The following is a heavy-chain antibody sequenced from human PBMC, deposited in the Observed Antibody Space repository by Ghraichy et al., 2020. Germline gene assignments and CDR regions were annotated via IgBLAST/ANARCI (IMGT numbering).Heavy chain of an antibody. CDR3: ARDTPRIAVAGTLGY. D-gene: IGHD6-19*01. Sequence: GGSLRLSCAASGFTFSSYAMHWVRQAPGKGLEWVAVISYDGSNKYYADSVKGRFTISRDNSKNTLYLQMNSLRAEDTAVYYCARDTPRIAVAGTLGYWGQGTLVTVSS. CDR1: GFTFSSYA. CDR2: ISYDGSNK. V-gene: IGHV3-30-3*01. J-gene: IGHJ4*02.